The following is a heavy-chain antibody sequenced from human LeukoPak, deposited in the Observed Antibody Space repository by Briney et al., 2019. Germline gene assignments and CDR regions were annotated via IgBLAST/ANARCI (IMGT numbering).Heavy chain of an antibody. CDR1: GGSFSGYY. J-gene: IGHJ4*02. CDR3: ARRKRVNYYDSSGYYRTGYYFDY. D-gene: IGHD3-22*01. CDR2: INHSGST. Sequence: SETLSLTCAVYGGSFSGYYWSWVRQPPGKGLEWIGEINHSGSTNYNPSLKSRVTISVDTSKNQFFLKLSSVTAADTAVYYCARRKRVNYYDSSGYYRTGYYFDYWGQGTLVTVSS. V-gene: IGHV4-34*01.